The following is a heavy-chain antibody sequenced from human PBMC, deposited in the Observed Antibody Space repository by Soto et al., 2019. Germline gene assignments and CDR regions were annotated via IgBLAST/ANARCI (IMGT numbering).Heavy chain of an antibody. CDR3: ARDRDPGQWLTTNYFDY. J-gene: IGHJ4*02. D-gene: IGHD6-19*01. V-gene: IGHV3-33*01. CDR1: GFTFSSYG. Sequence: QVQLVESGGGVVQPGRSLRLSCAASGFTFSSYGMHWVRQAPGKGLEWVAVIWYHGSNKYYADSVKGRFTISRDNSKKTLYLQMNSLRAEDTAVYYCARDRDPGQWLTTNYFDYWGQGTLVTVSS. CDR2: IWYHGSNK.